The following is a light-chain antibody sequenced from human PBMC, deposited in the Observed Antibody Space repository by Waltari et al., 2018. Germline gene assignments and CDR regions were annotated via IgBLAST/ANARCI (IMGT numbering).Light chain of an antibody. CDR1: DSDIGSYP. V-gene: IGLV1-44*01. CDR3: ASYSGTFRGWL. J-gene: IGLJ3*02. Sequence: QSVLSQPHSVSGTPGQSVPISCAGGDSDIGSYPVNWYQQLPGTAPKLLIYNDNDRPSGVPDRFSGSKSGTSASLAISGLQSEDDGDYYCASYSGTFRGWLFGGGTKLTVL. CDR2: NDN.